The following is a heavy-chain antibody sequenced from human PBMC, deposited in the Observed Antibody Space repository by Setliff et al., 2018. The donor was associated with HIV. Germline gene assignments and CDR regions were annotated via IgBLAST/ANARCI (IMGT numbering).Heavy chain of an antibody. Sequence: PGGSLRLSCAAPGFTFSIHAMSWVRQAPGKGLEWVSAISGSGGNTYYADSVKGRFTVSRDNSKNTLYLQMNSLRAEDTAVYYCAKGSGKITIYYYYMDVWGKGTTVTVSS. CDR2: ISGSGGNT. CDR3: AKGSGKITIYYYYMDV. V-gene: IGHV3-23*01. D-gene: IGHD3-3*01. J-gene: IGHJ6*03. CDR1: GFTFSIHA.